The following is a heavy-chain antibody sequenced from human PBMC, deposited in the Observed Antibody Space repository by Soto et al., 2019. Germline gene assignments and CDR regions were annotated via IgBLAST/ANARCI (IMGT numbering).Heavy chain of an antibody. D-gene: IGHD4-17*01. CDR2: TYYRSKWSN. CDR1: GDSVSSNSVA. J-gene: IGHJ4*02. V-gene: IGHV6-1*01. Sequence: SQTLSLTCAISGDSVSSNSVAWNWIRQSPSRGLEWLGRTYYRSKWSNDYAVSVESRITINPDTSKNQFSLQLDSVTPEDTAVYYCARDSPGYGDYVLFDYWRQGTRVTVSS. CDR3: ARDSPGYGDYVLFDY.